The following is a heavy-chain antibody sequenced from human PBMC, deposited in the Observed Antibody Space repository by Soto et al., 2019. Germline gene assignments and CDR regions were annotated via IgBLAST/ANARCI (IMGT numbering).Heavy chain of an antibody. CDR3: AKAGANSTIWLSNWFDP. J-gene: IGHJ5*02. CDR2: ITASGGGT. V-gene: IGHV3-23*01. CDR1: GFTFRNYV. Sequence: EVQLLESGGALVPPGGSLRLSCAASGFTFRNYVMSWVRQAPGKGLEWVSGITASGGGTDYADSVTGRFTISRENPKNTLYLQMNSLRFEDTPIYYCAKAGANSTIWLSNWFDPWGQGTLGTVSS. D-gene: IGHD6-13*01.